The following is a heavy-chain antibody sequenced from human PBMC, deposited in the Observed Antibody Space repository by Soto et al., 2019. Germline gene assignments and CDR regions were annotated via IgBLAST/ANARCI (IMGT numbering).Heavy chain of an antibody. D-gene: IGHD2-15*01. CDR2: IYYSGST. CDR3: ARDAGGPGDY. Sequence: QVQLQESGPGLVKPSETLSLTCTVSSASFTFYYWSWIRQPPGKGLEWIGYIYYSGSTSYNPSLTSRVTLSADTSKNQFSLKLRSVTAADTAVYYCARDAGGPGDYWGQGVLVTVSS. J-gene: IGHJ4*02. V-gene: IGHV4-59*01. CDR1: SASFTFYY.